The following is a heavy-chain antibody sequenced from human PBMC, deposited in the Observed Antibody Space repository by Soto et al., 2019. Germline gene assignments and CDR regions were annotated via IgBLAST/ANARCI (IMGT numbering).Heavy chain of an antibody. D-gene: IGHD2-8*02. CDR1: EFTFSSYA. CDR2: IDKSAESA. Sequence: EVQLLDSGGGLVQPGGSLRLSCAASEFTFSSYAMSWVRQAPGNGLEWVSGIDKSAESAFYADSVKGRFTISRDNSKNTLYLQMNSLRVEDTAVYYCAKAGGVIDDTTVYRQIDYWGQGTLVTVSS. CDR3: AKAGGVIDDTTVYRQIDY. J-gene: IGHJ4*02. V-gene: IGHV3-23*01.